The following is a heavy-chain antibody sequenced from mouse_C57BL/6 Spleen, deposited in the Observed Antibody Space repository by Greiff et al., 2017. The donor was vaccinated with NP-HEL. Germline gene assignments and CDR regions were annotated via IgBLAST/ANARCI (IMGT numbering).Heavy chain of an antibody. CDR3: AKITTVIANYAMDY. D-gene: IGHD1-1*01. CDR2: ISSGSSTI. J-gene: IGHJ4*01. Sequence: EVQLQESGGGLVKPGGSLKLSCEASGFTFSDYGMHWVRQAPEKGLEWFAYISSGSSTIYYADTVKGRFTISSDNAKNTLFLQITSLRSEDTAMYYCAKITTVIANYAMDYWGQGTSVTVSS. CDR1: GFTFSDYG. V-gene: IGHV5-17*01.